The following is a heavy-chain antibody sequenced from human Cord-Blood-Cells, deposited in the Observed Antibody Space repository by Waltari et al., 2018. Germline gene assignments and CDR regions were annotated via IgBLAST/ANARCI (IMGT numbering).Heavy chain of an antibody. J-gene: IGHJ4*02. Sequence: QLQLQESGSGLVKPSQTLSLTCAVSGGSISSGGYSWSWIRQPPGKGLEWIGYIYHSGSTYDNPSLKSRVTISVDRSKNQFSLKLSSVTAADTAVYYCARGRRIPLGFRESTPYFDYWGQGTLVTVSS. CDR1: GGSISSGGYS. CDR2: IYHSGST. D-gene: IGHD3-10*01. V-gene: IGHV4-30-2*01. CDR3: ARGRRIPLGFRESTPYFDY.